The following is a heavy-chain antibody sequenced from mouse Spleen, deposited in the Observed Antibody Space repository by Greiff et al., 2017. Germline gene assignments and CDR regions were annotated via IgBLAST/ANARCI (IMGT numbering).Heavy chain of an antibody. J-gene: IGHJ1*01. V-gene: IGHV2-6-7*01. CDR2: IWGDGST. Sequence: QVQLKESGPGLVAPSQSLSITCTVSGFSLTGYGVNWVRQPPGKGLEWLGMIWGDGSTDYNSALKSRLSISKDNSKSQVFLKMNSLQTDDTARYYCARVYGPNGDWYFDVWGAGTTVTVSS. CDR1: GFSLTGYG. D-gene: IGHD1-1*02. CDR3: ARVYGPNGDWYFDV.